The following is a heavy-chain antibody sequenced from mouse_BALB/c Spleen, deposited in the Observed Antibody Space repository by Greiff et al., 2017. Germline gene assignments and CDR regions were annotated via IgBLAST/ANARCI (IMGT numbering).Heavy chain of an antibody. CDR2: IDPETGGT. CDR1: GYTFTDYE. D-gene: IGHD2-4*01. CDR3: TRNPNFYDDYGY. Sequence: VQLQQSGAELVRPGASVTLSCKASGYTFTDYEMHWVKQTPVHGLEWIGAIDPETGGTAYNQKFKGKATLTADKSSSTAYMELRSLTSEDSAVYYCTRNPNFYDDYGYWGQGTLVTVSA. V-gene: IGHV1-15*01. J-gene: IGHJ3*01.